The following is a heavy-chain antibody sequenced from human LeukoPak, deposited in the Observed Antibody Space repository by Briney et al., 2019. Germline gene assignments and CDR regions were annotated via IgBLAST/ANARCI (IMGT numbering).Heavy chain of an antibody. CDR3: AKDKSVSADYYFDY. V-gene: IGHV3-30*04. CDR1: GFTFSGHA. CDR2: ISTDGNDK. D-gene: IGHD3-10*01. Sequence: PGGSLRLSCAASGFTFSGHAMHWVRQAPGKGLEWLTVISTDGNDKHYADPVKGRFTVSRDNSKNTLFLQMNNLRTEDTAVYYCAKDKSVSADYYFDYWGQGTLVTVSS. J-gene: IGHJ4*02.